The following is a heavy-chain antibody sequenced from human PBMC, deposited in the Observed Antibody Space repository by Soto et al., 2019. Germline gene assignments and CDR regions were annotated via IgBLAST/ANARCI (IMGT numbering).Heavy chain of an antibody. V-gene: IGHV3-23*01. J-gene: IGHJ4*02. CDR2: ISGSGGNT. CDR1: GFTFSGYS. CDR3: AKSGYSYGRYDY. D-gene: IGHD5-18*01. Sequence: PGGSLRLSCAASGFTFSGYSMSWVRQAPGKGLEWVSAISGSGGNTFYADSVKGRFTISRDNSKNTLYLQMNSLRAEDTAVYYCAKSGYSYGRYDYWGQGTLVTVSS.